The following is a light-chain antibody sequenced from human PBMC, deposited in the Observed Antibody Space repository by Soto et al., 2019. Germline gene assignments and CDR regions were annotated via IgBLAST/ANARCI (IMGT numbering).Light chain of an antibody. V-gene: IGLV1-44*01. Sequence: HSALTHPPSASRTPGQKVTIPCSGSSSNNGSNTVNWYQQLPGTAPKLVIYSNNQRPSGVPDRFSGSKSGTSASLAISVLQSEVEADYCCVAWGDSLNCSVVFGGGP. J-gene: IGLJ2*01. CDR2: SNN. CDR3: VAWGDSLNCSVV. CDR1: SSNNGSNT.